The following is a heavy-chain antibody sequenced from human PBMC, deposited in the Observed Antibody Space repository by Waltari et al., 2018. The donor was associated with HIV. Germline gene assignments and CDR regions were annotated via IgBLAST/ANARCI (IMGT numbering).Heavy chain of an antibody. V-gene: IGHV4-38-2*02. CDR1: GSSITSGYY. CDR3: ARDWGVTTGPFDF. D-gene: IGHD4-4*01. Sequence: QVQLQESGPGLVQTLETLSLTCAVSGSSITSGYYWAWTRQSPGKGLEWIATIHYNGRADYNPSLGGRVLVSLDPSKNQFSLKMRYVTAADTAIYYCARDWGVTTGPFDFWGQGTQVTVSS. CDR2: IHYNGRA. J-gene: IGHJ4*02.